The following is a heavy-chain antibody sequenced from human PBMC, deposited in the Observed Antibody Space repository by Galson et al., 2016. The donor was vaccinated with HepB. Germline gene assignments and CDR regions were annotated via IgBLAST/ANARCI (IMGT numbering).Heavy chain of an antibody. CDR1: GFTFSTYG. CDR2: ISYDGSNK. J-gene: IGHJ4*02. V-gene: IGHV3-30*18. CDR3: AKDHGYSYGYLAY. D-gene: IGHD5-18*01. Sequence: SLRLSCAASGFTFSTYGMHWVRQAPGKGLDWVAVISYDGSNKYYADSVKGRCTISRDNSKNTLYLQMNSLRAEDTAVYYCAKDHGYSYGYLAYWGQGTLVTVSS.